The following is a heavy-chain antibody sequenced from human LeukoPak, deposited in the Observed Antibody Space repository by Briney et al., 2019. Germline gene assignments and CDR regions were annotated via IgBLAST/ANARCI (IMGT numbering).Heavy chain of an antibody. D-gene: IGHD2-2*01. CDR3: VKRRNNVYETSPWDPDY. Sequence: GESLKISCKGSGNSFPNNWIAWVRQMPGKGLEWMGIISPENSETHYSPAFQGQVTISVDRSITTAYLQWNSLKASDTAMYYCVKRRNNVYETSPWDPDYWGQGTLVTVSS. J-gene: IGHJ4*02. CDR2: ISPENSET. CDR1: GNSFPNNW. V-gene: IGHV5-51*01.